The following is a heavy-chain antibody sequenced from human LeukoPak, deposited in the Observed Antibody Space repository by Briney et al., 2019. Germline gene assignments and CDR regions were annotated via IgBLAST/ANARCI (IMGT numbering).Heavy chain of an antibody. Sequence: GGSLRLSCAASGFTFSSYWMSWVRQAPGKGLEWVANIKQDGSEKYYVDSVKGRFTISRDNAKNSLYLQMNSLKAEDTGVYSCARNGLSRPDPFDYWGQGTLVTVSS. V-gene: IGHV3-7*05. CDR2: IKQDGSEK. CDR3: ARNGLSRPDPFDY. J-gene: IGHJ4*02. CDR1: GFTFSSYW. D-gene: IGHD2-8*01.